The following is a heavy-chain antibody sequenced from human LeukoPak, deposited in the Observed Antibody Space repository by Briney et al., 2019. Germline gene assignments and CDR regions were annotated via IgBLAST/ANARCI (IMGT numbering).Heavy chain of an antibody. CDR2: IFSGGST. J-gene: IGHJ5*02. Sequence: SETLSLTCNVSGGSLSSHYCSWIRQAPGKGLEWIGFIFSGGSTNYNPSLKSRVSISMDTSQNQFSLKLSSVTAADTAVYYCARGIVVVPAADNWFDPWGQGTLVTVSS. D-gene: IGHD2-2*01. V-gene: IGHV4-4*09. CDR3: ARGIVVVPAADNWFDP. CDR1: GGSLSSHY.